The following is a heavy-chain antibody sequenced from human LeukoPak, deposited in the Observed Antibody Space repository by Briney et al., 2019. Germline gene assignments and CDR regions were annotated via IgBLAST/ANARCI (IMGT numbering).Heavy chain of an antibody. Sequence: SETLSLTSTFSGGSISTYYWSWIRQPAGKGLEWIGRISTSGSTNYNPSLKSRVTMSVDTSKNQFSLKLSSVTAADTAVYYCARGPYCGSDCYFDYWGQGTLVTVSS. CDR2: ISTSGST. CDR1: GGSISTYY. J-gene: IGHJ4*02. V-gene: IGHV4-4*07. CDR3: ARGPYCGSDCYFDY. D-gene: IGHD2-21*02.